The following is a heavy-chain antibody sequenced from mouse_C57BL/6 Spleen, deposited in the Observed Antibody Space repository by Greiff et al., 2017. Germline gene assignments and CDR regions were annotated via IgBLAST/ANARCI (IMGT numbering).Heavy chain of an antibody. CDR1: GYTFTDYE. Sequence: VQLQQSGAELVRPGASVTLSCKASGYTFTDYEMHWVKQTPVHGLEWIGAIDPETGGTAYNQKFKGKAILTADKSSSTAYMELRSLTSEDSAVYYCTRDYDGYPIDVWGTGTTVTVSS. CDR3: TRDYDGYPIDV. V-gene: IGHV1-15*01. D-gene: IGHD2-3*01. CDR2: IDPETGGT. J-gene: IGHJ1*03.